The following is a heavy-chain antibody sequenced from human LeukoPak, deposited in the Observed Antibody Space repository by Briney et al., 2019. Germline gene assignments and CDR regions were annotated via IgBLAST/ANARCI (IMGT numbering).Heavy chain of an antibody. CDR2: IYHSGST. V-gene: IGHV4-38-2*02. Sequence: KPSETLSLTCTVSGCSISSGYYWGWIRQPPGKGLEWIGSIYHSGSTYYNPSLKSRVTISVDTSKNQFSLKLSSVTAADTAVYYCASSGGRGDYFDYWGQGTLVTVSS. CDR3: ASSGGRGDYFDY. D-gene: IGHD3-10*01. CDR1: GCSISSGYY. J-gene: IGHJ4*02.